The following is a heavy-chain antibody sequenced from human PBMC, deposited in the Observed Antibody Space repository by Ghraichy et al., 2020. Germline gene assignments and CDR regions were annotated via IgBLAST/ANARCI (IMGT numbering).Heavy chain of an antibody. D-gene: IGHD1-26*01. CDR1: GFTFSSYS. CDR3: ARDRLNVGELPLNY. CDR2: ISSSSSYI. Sequence: GESLNISCAASGFTFSSYSMNWVRQAPGKGLEWVSSISSSSSYIYYADSVKGRFTISRDNAKNSLYLQMNSLRAEDTAVYYCARDRLNVGELPLNYWGQGTLVTVSS. V-gene: IGHV3-21*01. J-gene: IGHJ4*02.